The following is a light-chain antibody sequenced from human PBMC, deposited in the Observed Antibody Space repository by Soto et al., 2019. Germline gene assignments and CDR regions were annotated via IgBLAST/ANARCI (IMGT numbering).Light chain of an antibody. CDR2: GAS. Sequence: EIVLTQSPGTLSLSPGERATLSCRASQSVSSRYLTWYQQKPGQAPRLLIYGASSRATGIPDRFSGSGSGTDFTLTISRLEPEDFALYSCQQYGGSPPITFGQGTRLEIK. J-gene: IGKJ5*01. CDR1: QSVSSRY. CDR3: QQYGGSPPIT. V-gene: IGKV3-20*01.